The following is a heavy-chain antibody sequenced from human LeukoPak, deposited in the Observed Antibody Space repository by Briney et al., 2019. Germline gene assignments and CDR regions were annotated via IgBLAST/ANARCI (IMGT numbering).Heavy chain of an antibody. J-gene: IGHJ6*03. CDR1: GGSIRSSGYY. D-gene: IGHD5-24*01. V-gene: IGHV4-39*01. Sequence: SETLSLTCTVSGGSIRSSGYYWGWIRQPPGKGLEWIGSIYYSGSTYYNPSLKSRVTISVDTSKNQFSLKLSSVTAADTAVYYCARHLDGYNYYYYYYMAVWGKGTTVTVSS. CDR3: ARHLDGYNYYYYYYMAV. CDR2: IYYSGST.